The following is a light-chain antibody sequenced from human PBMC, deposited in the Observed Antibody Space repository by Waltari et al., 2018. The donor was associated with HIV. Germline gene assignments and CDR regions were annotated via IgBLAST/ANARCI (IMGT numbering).Light chain of an antibody. CDR1: STDVPTYNY. Sequence: QSALTQPPSASASPGQSVTISCTGTSTDVPTYNYVSWYHQHPGEAPKILIYEVNKRPSGVPDRFSGSKSGNTASLTVSGLQAGDEADYYCTSYEGKNNLVFGGGTKLTVL. CDR2: EVN. CDR3: TSYEGKNNLV. V-gene: IGLV2-8*01. J-gene: IGLJ2*01.